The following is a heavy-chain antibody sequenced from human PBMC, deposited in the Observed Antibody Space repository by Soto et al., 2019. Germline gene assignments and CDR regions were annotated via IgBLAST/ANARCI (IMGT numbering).Heavy chain of an antibody. CDR2: IWYDGSNK. CDR3: ARHWQSYLDY. CDR1: GFTFSTYG. D-gene: IGHD3-10*01. V-gene: IGHV3-33*01. J-gene: IGHJ4*02. Sequence: QVQLVESGGGVVQPGRSLRLSCAASGFTFSTYGMHWVRQAPGKGLEWVAIIWYDGSNKYYADSVKGRFTISRDNSKNPLYLQMNSLRAEDTAVYYCARHWQSYLDYWGQGALVTVSS.